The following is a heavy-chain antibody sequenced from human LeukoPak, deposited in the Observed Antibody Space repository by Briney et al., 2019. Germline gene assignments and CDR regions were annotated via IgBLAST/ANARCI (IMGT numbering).Heavy chain of an antibody. V-gene: IGHV1-2*02. Sequence: GASVKVSCKASGYTFTGYYMHWVRQAPGQGLEWMGWINPNRGGANYAQKFQGRVTMTRDTSISTAYMELSRLRSDDTAVYYCARVGPSSGWFLDYWGQGTLVTVSS. CDR3: ARVGPSSGWFLDY. D-gene: IGHD6-19*01. CDR1: GYTFTGYY. J-gene: IGHJ4*02. CDR2: INPNRGGA.